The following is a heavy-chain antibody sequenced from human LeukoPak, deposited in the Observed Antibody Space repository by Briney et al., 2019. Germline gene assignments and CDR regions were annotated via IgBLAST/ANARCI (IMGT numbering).Heavy chain of an antibody. CDR1: GGTFSNCA. Sequence: ASVKVSCKASGGTFSNCAVSWVRQAPGQGLEWMGGIIPIYGTTNYAQKFQGRVTITADKSTSTVYMELSSLRSEDTAVYYCARDRDIHWGQGTLVTVSS. V-gene: IGHV1-69*06. CDR3: ARDRDIH. J-gene: IGHJ4*02. CDR2: IIPIYGTT.